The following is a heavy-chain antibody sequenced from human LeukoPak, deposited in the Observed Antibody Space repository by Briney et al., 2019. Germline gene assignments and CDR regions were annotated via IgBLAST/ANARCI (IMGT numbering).Heavy chain of an antibody. D-gene: IGHD3-22*01. V-gene: IGHV3-7*03. CDR1: GFTFSNHW. CDR2: IKQDGSEK. Sequence: GGSLRLSCAASGFTFSNHWMSWVRQAPGKGLEWVANIKQDGSEKYHVGSVKGRFTISRDNAKNSLYLQMSGLRAEDTAVYYCARATSAYYYPDAFDIWGQGTMVTVSS. J-gene: IGHJ3*02. CDR3: ARATSAYYYPDAFDI.